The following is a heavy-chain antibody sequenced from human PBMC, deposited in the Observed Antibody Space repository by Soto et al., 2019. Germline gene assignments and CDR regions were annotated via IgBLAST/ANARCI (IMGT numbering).Heavy chain of an antibody. Sequence: QLQLQESGPGLVKPSETLSLTCTVSGGSISSSGHFWGWIRQPPGKGLEWIGTILYTGSAYYNPSFQSRVAISVDTSQDQFSLKLSAVTAADTAVYYCARIVSTTPYFRYYMDVWGNGTTGTVSS. J-gene: IGHJ6*03. CDR3: ARIVSTTPYFRYYMDV. CDR2: ILYTGSA. V-gene: IGHV4-39*01. CDR1: GGSISSSGHF. D-gene: IGHD5-12*01.